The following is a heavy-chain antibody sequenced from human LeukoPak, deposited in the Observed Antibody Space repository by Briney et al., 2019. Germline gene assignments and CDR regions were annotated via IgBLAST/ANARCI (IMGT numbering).Heavy chain of an antibody. CDR3: ARAPGYYYDSSGLPFDY. J-gene: IGHJ4*02. V-gene: IGHV4-31*03. CDR1: GFSISSGGYD. D-gene: IGHD3-22*01. Sequence: SETLSLTCTVSGFSISSGGYDWSWIRQHRGKGLEWIVYIYYSGSTYYNPSLKSRVTISVDTSKNQFSLKLSSVTAADTAVYYCARAPGYYYDSSGLPFDYWGQGTLVTVSS. CDR2: IYYSGST.